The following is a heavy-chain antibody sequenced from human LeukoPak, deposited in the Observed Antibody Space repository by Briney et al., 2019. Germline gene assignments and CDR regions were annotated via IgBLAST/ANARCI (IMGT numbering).Heavy chain of an antibody. J-gene: IGHJ6*03. V-gene: IGHV3-23*01. Sequence: VGSLRLSCAASGFAFSNFAMSWVRQAPGKGLDWVSAMSGSGYYTYYVESVKGRFTISRDNSKNTLYLHMNSLRADDTAVYYCAKMEGQRLYDYCMDVWGKGTTVTVSS. CDR2: MSGSGYYT. CDR1: GFAFSNFA. CDR3: AKMEGQRLYDYCMDV. D-gene: IGHD3-3*01.